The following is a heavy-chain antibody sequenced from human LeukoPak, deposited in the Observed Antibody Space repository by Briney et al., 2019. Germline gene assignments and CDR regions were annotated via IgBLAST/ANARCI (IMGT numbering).Heavy chain of an antibody. J-gene: IGHJ4*02. CDR1: GFTFSSYG. Sequence: GGSLRLSCAASGFTFSSYGMDWVRQAPGKGLEWVAVIWYDGSNKYYADSVKGRFTISRENSKNTLYLQMNSLRAEDTAVYYCAKGTTAMEDYWGQGTLVTVSS. CDR2: IWYDGSNK. D-gene: IGHD5-18*01. V-gene: IGHV3-33*06. CDR3: AKGTTAMEDY.